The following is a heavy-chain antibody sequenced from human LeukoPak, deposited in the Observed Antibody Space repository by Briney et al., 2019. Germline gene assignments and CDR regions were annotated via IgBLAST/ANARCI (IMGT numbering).Heavy chain of an antibody. Sequence: ASVKVSCKASGYTFTGYFIHWVRQAPGQGLEWMGCINPNSGDTNYAQKFQGRVTMTRDTSISTAYMELNRLRFDDTAVYYCAREGSSWFPFDYWGQGTLVTVSS. CDR3: AREGSSWFPFDY. CDR1: GYTFTGYF. J-gene: IGHJ4*02. D-gene: IGHD6-13*01. V-gene: IGHV1-2*02. CDR2: INPNSGDT.